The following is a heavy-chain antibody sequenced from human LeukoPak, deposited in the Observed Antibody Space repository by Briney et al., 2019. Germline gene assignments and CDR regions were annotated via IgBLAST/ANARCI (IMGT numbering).Heavy chain of an antibody. CDR2: ISSSSSTI. CDR1: GFTFSSYS. D-gene: IGHD4-23*01. V-gene: IGHV3-48*02. Sequence: GGSLRFSCAASGFTFSSYSRNWVRQAPGKGLEWVSYISSSSSTIYYADSVKGRFTISRDNAKNSLYLQMNSLRDEDTAVYYCARDPHDYGGTHRGYWGQGTLVTVSS. J-gene: IGHJ4*02. CDR3: ARDPHDYGGTHRGY.